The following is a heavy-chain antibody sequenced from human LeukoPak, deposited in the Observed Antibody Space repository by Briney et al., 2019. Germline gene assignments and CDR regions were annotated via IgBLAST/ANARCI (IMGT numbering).Heavy chain of an antibody. D-gene: IGHD3-22*01. CDR1: GYSFTSYW. V-gene: IGHV5-51*01. CDR3: ARPNSFDYYDSSGIFDY. CDR2: IYPGDSDT. Sequence: GESLKISCKGSGYSFTSYWIGWVRQMPGKGLEWMGIIYPGDSDTRYSPSFQGQVTILADKSISTAYLQWSSLKASDTAMYYCARPNSFDYYDSSGIFDYWGQGTLVTVSS. J-gene: IGHJ4*02.